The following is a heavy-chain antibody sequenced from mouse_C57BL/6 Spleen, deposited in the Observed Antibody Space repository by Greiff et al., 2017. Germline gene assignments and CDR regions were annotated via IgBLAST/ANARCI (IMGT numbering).Heavy chain of an antibody. J-gene: IGHJ4*01. CDR3: ARGGWLVLMAY. Sequence: VKLMESGAELVRPGASVKLSCKASGYTFTDYYINWVKQRPGQGLEWIARIYPGSGNTYYNEKFKGKATLTAEKSSSTAYMQLSSLTSEDSAVYFCARGGWLVLMAYWGQGTSVTVSS. CDR1: GYTFTDYY. V-gene: IGHV1-76*01. D-gene: IGHD2-3*01. CDR2: IYPGSGNT.